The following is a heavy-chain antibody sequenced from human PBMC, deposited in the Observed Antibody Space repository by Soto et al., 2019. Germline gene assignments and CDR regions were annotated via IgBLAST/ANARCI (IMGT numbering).Heavy chain of an antibody. CDR3: ARALRRDYDFWSGYASDAFDI. Sequence: WGSLRLSCAASGFTFSSYAIHLFRHSPFKWLEWVAVISYDGSNKYYADSVKGRFTISRDNSKNTLYLQMNSLRAEDTAVYYCARALRRDYDFWSGYASDAFDIWGQGTMVTVSS. V-gene: IGHV3-30-3*01. CDR1: GFTFSSYA. J-gene: IGHJ3*02. CDR2: ISYDGSNK. D-gene: IGHD3-3*01.